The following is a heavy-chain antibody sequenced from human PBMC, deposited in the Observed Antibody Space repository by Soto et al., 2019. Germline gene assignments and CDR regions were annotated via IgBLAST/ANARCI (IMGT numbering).Heavy chain of an antibody. D-gene: IGHD3-10*01. CDR1: GDSVSTNSAT. J-gene: IGHJ3*01. V-gene: IGHV6-1*01. CDR3: ARAAVAFEDFAL. Sequence: QIQLQQSGPGLVKPSQTLSLTCVISGDSVSTNSATWNWIRQSPARGLEWLGRTYLRSKLYNEYAVSVKSRIAIRPDTSKALFSTQRSSVTPEDTAVYFWARAAVAFEDFALLCQGTVVTVSS. CDR2: TYLRSKLYN.